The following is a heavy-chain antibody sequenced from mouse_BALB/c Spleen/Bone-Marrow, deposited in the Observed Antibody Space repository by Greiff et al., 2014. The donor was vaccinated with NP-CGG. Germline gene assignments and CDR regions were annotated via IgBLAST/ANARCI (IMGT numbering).Heavy chain of an antibody. D-gene: IGHD1-1*01. CDR2: INPSTGXX. CDR3: ARQITTVDYAMXY. J-gene: IGHJ4*01. CDR1: GYTFTSYW. V-gene: IGHV1-7*01. Sequence: VQLQQSGAELAKPGASVKMSCKASGYTFTSYWMHWVKQRPGQGLEWIGYINPSTGXXXXXXXXXXXXXXXXXXSXSTAYMQLSSLTSEDSAVYYCARQITTVDYAMXYWGQGTSVTVSS.